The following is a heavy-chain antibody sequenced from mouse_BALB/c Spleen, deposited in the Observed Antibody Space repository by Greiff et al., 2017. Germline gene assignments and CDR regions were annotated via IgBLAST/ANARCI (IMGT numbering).Heavy chain of an antibody. V-gene: IGHV1-9*01. CDR1: GYTFSSYW. Sequence: QVQLQQSGAELMKPGASVKISCKATGYTFSSYWIEWVKQRPGHGLEWIGEILPGSGSTNYNEKFKGKATLTADTSSNTAYMQLSSLTSEDSAVYYCARGNYYGSSYDWYFDVWGAGTTVTVSS. J-gene: IGHJ1*01. CDR2: ILPGSGST. CDR3: ARGNYYGSSYDWYFDV. D-gene: IGHD1-1*01.